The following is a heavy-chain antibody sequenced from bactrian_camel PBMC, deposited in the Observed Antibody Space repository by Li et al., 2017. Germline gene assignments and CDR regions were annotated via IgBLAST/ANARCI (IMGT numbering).Heavy chain of an antibody. J-gene: IGHJ6*01. CDR1: GYTYRQPC. Sequence: HVQLVESGGGSVQAGGSLKLSCVASGYTYRQPCMGWFRQAPGKEREGVATIDSDGATEYADSVKGRFTISKDDAANANTLLLQMNTLKPEDTAMYYCATMGAMPAAKALGVRSRRFAYWGQGTQVTVS. CDR2: IDSDGAT. CDR3: ATMGAMPAAKALGVRSRRFAY. D-gene: IGHD3*01. V-gene: IGHV3S53*01.